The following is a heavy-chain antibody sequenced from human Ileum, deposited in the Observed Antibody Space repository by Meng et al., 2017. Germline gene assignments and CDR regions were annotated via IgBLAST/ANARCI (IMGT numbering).Heavy chain of an antibody. Sequence: QVVESGGGFVKPGGSLRLSCAASGFTFSDRWMTWVRQAPGKGLEWVGHIQSKADGGTTDYAAPVKGRFTISRDDSKSTLYLQMNSLKTEDTAVYYCTTFYAGYWGQGTLVTVSS. J-gene: IGHJ4*02. CDR2: IQSKADGGTT. V-gene: IGHV3-15*01. CDR3: TTFYAGY. CDR1: GFTFSDRW. D-gene: IGHD3-16*01.